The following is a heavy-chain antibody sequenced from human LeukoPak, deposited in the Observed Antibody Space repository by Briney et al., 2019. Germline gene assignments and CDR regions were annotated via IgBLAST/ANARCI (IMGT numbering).Heavy chain of an antibody. CDR3: AREVVVWADRGFDP. CDR2: IIPIFGTA. J-gene: IGHJ5*02. CDR1: GGTFSSYA. Sequence: SVKVSCKASGGTFSSYAISWVRQAPGQGLEWMGGIIPIFGTANYAQKFQGRVTITTDESTSSAYMELSSLRSEDTAVYYCAREVVVWADRGFDPWGQGTLVTVSS. V-gene: IGHV1-69*05. D-gene: IGHD2-15*01.